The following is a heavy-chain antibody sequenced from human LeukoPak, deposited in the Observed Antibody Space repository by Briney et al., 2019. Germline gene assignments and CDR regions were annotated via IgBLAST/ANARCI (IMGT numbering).Heavy chain of an antibody. CDR1: GFTFSRYW. V-gene: IGHV3-30*02. J-gene: IGHJ4*02. D-gene: IGHD6-6*01. CDR2: IRYDGSNK. CDR3: AKDFTAARLPVDY. Sequence: PGGSLRLSCAASGFTFSRYWMNWVRQAPGKGLEWVAFIRYDGSNKYYADSVKGRFTISRDNSKNTLYLQMNSLRAEDTAVYYCAKDFTAARLPVDYWGQGTLVTVSS.